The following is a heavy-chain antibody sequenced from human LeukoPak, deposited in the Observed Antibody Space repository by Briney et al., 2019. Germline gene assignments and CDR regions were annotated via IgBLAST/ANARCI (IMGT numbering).Heavy chain of an antibody. CDR1: GYTFTSYY. CDR2: INPSGGST. CDR3: ARGRPAAGTRIYFDY. D-gene: IGHD6-13*01. V-gene: IGHV1-46*01. Sequence: ASVKVSCKASGYTFTSYYMHWVRQAPGQGLEWMGIINPSGGSTSYAQKFQGRVTMTRDTSTSTVYMELSSLRSEDTAVYYCARGRPAAGTRIYFDYWGQGTLVTVSS. J-gene: IGHJ4*02.